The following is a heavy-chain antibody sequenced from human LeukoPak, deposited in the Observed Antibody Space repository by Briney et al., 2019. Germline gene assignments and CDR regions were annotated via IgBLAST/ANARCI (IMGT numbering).Heavy chain of an antibody. CDR3: AREGYDSDYGEHLFDY. Sequence: GASVKVSCKASGYTFTGYYMHWVRQAPGQGLEWMGWINPNSGGTNYAQKFQGWVTMTRDTSISTAYMELSRLRSDDTAVYYCAREGYDSDYGEHLFDYWGQGTLVTVSS. CDR2: INPNSGGT. J-gene: IGHJ4*02. CDR1: GYTFTGYY. V-gene: IGHV1-2*04. D-gene: IGHD4-17*01.